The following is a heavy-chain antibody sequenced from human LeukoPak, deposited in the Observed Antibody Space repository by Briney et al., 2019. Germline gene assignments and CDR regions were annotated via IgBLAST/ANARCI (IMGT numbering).Heavy chain of an antibody. D-gene: IGHD3-9*01. CDR1: GFTFSDYY. Sequence: PGGSLRLSCAASGFTFSDYYMSWIRQAPGKGLEWVSYISSSGSTIYYADSVKGRFTISRDNAKNSLYLQMNSLRAEDTAVYHRARGQVLRYFDWPLWGGRWFDPWGQGTLVTVSS. J-gene: IGHJ5*02. CDR2: ISSSGSTI. CDR3: ARGQVLRYFDWPLWGGRWFDP. V-gene: IGHV3-11*01.